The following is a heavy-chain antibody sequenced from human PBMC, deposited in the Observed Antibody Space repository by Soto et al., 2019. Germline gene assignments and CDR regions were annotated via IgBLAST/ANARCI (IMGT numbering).Heavy chain of an antibody. CDR3: ARTIAVADSAGMDV. J-gene: IGHJ6*02. CDR1: GFTFSSYS. CDR2: ISSSSSTI. V-gene: IGHV3-48*02. D-gene: IGHD6-19*01. Sequence: EVQLVESGGGLVQPGGSLRLSCAASGFTFSSYSMNWVRQAPGKGLEWVSYISSSSSTIYYADSVKGRFTISRDNAKNSLYLQMNSLRDEDTAVYYCARTIAVADSAGMDVWGQGTTVTVSS.